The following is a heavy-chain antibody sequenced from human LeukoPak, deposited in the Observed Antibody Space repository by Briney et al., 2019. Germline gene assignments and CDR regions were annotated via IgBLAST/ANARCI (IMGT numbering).Heavy chain of an antibody. Sequence: GGSLRLSYARAGFTLAISWMRRTRQAPGNGPVWVAHVSRDGNLANYADSVKGRYIISRDNAKNTLFLQMNSLRAEDTAVYYCARDLSFSPDHWGQGTLVTVSS. J-gene: IGHJ4*02. V-gene: IGHV3-74*01. CDR1: GFTLAISW. CDR3: ARDLSFSPDH. CDR2: VSRDGNLA.